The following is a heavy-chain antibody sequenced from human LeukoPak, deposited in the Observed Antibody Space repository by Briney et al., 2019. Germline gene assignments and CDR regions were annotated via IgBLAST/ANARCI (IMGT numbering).Heavy chain of an antibody. J-gene: IGHJ4*02. Sequence: ASVKVSCKASGYTFTSYDINWVRQASGQGPEWMGWMNPNSGDTGYAQKFQGRVTMTRSTTTSTAYMELSSPRSEDTAVYYCARPRSAYYDSSGYDLWGQGTLVTVSS. D-gene: IGHD3-22*01. CDR1: GYTFTSYD. CDR2: MNPNSGDT. V-gene: IGHV1-8*01. CDR3: ARPRSAYYDSSGYDL.